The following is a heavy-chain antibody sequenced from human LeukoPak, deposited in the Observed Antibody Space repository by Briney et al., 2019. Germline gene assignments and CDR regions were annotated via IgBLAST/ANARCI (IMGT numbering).Heavy chain of an antibody. V-gene: IGHV3-13*01. D-gene: IGHD5-24*01. CDR1: GFTFSSYD. CDR3: ARRAGRDGYPGAFDI. J-gene: IGHJ3*02. Sequence: GGSLRLSCAASGFTFSSYDMHWVRQATGKGLEWVSAIGTAGDTYYPGSVKGRFTISRENAKNSLYLQMNSLRAGDTAVYYCARRAGRDGYPGAFDIWGQGTMVTVSS. CDR2: IGTAGDT.